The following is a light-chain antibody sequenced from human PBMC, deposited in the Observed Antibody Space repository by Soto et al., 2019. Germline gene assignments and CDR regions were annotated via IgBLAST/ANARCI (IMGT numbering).Light chain of an antibody. CDR2: DAS. J-gene: IGKJ1*01. V-gene: IGKV3-11*01. CDR3: QHRANLWT. Sequence: EIVLTQSPATLSLSPGERATLSCRASQGLGNYLAWYQQKPGQAPRLLINDASNRASGIPARFSGSGSGTDFTLTIRSLEPEDSAVYYCQHRANLWTFGQGTKVEIK. CDR1: QGLGNY.